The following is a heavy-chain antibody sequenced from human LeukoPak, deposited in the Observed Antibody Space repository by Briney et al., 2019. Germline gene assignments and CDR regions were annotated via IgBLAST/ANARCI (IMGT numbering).Heavy chain of an antibody. CDR3: AKEEGSGGTWGSAFDI. D-gene: IGHD7-27*01. CDR1: GYTFTGYY. J-gene: IGHJ3*02. V-gene: IGHV1-2*02. CDR2: INPNSGGT. Sequence: ASVKVSCKASGYTFTGYYMHWVRQAPGQGLEWMGWINPNSGGTNYAQKFQGRVTMTRDTSISTAYMELSRLRSDDTAVYYCAKEEGSGGTWGSAFDIWGLGTMVTVSS.